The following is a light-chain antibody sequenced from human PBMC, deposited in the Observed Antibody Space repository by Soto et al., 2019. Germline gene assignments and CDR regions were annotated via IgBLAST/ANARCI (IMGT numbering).Light chain of an antibody. CDR2: EVS. J-gene: IGLJ1*01. V-gene: IGLV2-8*01. CDR3: SSYASSNNFV. Sequence: SVLTQLPSASGSPGQSVTISCTGTDSDVGGYNFVSWYQQHPGKAPKLMIYEVSKRPSGVPDRFSGSKSGNTASLTVSGLQAEHEAAYYCSSYASSNNFVFGTGTEVTV. CDR1: DSDVGGYNF.